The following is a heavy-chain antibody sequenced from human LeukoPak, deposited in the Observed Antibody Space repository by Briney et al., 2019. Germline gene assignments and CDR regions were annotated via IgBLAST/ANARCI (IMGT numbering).Heavy chain of an antibody. J-gene: IGHJ4*02. CDR2: ISDSGGRT. CDR3: AKEGRDGYIGDYYDY. D-gene: IGHD5-24*01. CDR1: GFTISNRA. Sequence: GGSLRLSCAASGFTISNRAMSWVRQAPGKGLEWVSGISDSGGRTYYADSVRGRFTISRDNSKNTLYLQMNSLRAEHSAIYYCAKEGRDGYIGDYYDYWGQGTLVTVSS. V-gene: IGHV3-23*01.